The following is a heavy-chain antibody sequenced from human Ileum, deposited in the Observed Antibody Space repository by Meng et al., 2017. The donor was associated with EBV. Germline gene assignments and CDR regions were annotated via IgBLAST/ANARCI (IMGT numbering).Heavy chain of an antibody. D-gene: IGHD3-22*01. V-gene: IGHV4-34*01. Sequence: VRLSTCGSGLFEPSYPLFRTCAVYGVSLSGYYWSWLRQPPGKGLEWIGEITHSGSTNYNSSLKSRVTILVDTSKNQLSLKMNSVTAADTAVYYCARCYDSSGYYELNHFDHWGQGTLVTVSS. CDR3: ARCYDSSGYYELNHFDH. CDR2: ITHSGST. J-gene: IGHJ4*02. CDR1: GVSLSGYY.